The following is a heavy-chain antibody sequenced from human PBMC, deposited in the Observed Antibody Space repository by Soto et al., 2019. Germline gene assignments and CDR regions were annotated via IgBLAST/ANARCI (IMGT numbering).Heavy chain of an antibody. D-gene: IGHD3-9*01. V-gene: IGHV4-59*05. J-gene: IGHJ4*02. CDR3: ARHRGTISLTDC. Sequence: SETLSLTCTVSGGSLSSYYWNRVRQPPGKGLEWIGSIYYSGSTYYNPSLKSRVTISVDTSKNQFSLKLSSVTAADTAVYYCARHRGTISLTDCWGQGTLVTVSS. CDR1: GGSLSSYY. CDR2: IYYSGST.